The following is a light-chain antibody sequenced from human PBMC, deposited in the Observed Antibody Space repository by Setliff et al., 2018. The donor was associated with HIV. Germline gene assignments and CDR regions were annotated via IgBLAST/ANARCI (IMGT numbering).Light chain of an antibody. J-gene: IGLJ1*01. CDR3: CSYTSTSTLGV. V-gene: IGLV2-14*02. CDR1: SSDIGRYNL. CDR2: QAT. Sequence: SVLTQPASVSGSPGQSITISCTGTSSDIGRYNLVSWYQQYPGKAPKLMIYQATNRPSGVSNRFSGSKSGNTASLTISGLQTEDEADYHCCSYTSTSTLGVFGTGTKVTVL.